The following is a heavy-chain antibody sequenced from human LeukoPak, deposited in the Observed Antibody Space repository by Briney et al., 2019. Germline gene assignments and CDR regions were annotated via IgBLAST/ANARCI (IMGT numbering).Heavy chain of an antibody. CDR1: GYSFTTLH. J-gene: IGHJ3*02. CDR2: VNPDTGNT. D-gene: IGHD3/OR15-3a*01. CDR3: ARRGLVAGIYDLVYGFDI. V-gene: IGHV1-8*03. Sequence: ASVKVSCKAAGYSFTTLHINWVRQAPGQGPEWMGRVNPDTGNTGFAQKFQGRVTITQNNSVMTVYMELSSLTSEDTAVYYCARRGLVAGIYDLVYGFDIWGQGTMVTVSS.